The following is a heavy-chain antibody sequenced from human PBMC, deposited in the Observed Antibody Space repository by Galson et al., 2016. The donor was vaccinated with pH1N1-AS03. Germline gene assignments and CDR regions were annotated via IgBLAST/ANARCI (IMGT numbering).Heavy chain of an antibody. D-gene: IGHD3-3*01. CDR2: TSHSGTT. CDR3: ARQGDMNDFWSDLYHDPFDV. V-gene: IGHV4-59*08. J-gene: IGHJ3*01. CDR1: GGFVKFTY. Sequence: LSLTCTVSGGFVKFTYWSWLRQSPGKGLEWLGYTSHSGTTVYNPSLESRLTISVDRSLNQFSLSLGSVTAADTAVYYCARQGDMNDFWSDLYHDPFDVWGQGTSVIVSS.